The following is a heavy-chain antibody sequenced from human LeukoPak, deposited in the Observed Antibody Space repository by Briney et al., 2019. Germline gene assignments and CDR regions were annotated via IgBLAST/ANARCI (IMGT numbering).Heavy chain of an antibody. Sequence: GGSLRLSYAASGFTFSSYSMNWVRQAPGKGLEWVSSISSSSSYIYYADSVKGRFTISRDNAKNSLYLQMNSLRAEDTAVYYCARGRRDIVVVPAAAAFDIWGQGTMVTVSS. V-gene: IGHV3-21*01. D-gene: IGHD2-2*01. CDR1: GFTFSSYS. J-gene: IGHJ3*02. CDR2: ISSSSSYI. CDR3: ARGRRDIVVVPAAAAFDI.